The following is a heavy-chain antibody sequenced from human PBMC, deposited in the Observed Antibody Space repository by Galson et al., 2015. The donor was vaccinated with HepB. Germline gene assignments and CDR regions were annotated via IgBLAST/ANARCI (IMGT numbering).Heavy chain of an antibody. CDR3: AKGVDTAMVPVSG. V-gene: IGHV3-30*18. J-gene: IGHJ4*02. D-gene: IGHD5-18*01. CDR2: ISYDGSNK. Sequence: SLRLSCAASGFTFSSYGMHWVRQAPGKGLEWVAVISYDGSNKYYADSVKGRFTISRDNSKNTLYLQMNSLRAEDTAVYYCAKGVDTAMVPVSGWGQGTLVTVSS. CDR1: GFTFSSYG.